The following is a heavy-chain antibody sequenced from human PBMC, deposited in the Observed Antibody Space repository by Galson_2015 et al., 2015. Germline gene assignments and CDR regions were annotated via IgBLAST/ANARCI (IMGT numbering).Heavy chain of an antibody. D-gene: IGHD2-15*01. V-gene: IGHV2-26*01. CDR2: IFSNDGK. CDR1: GFSLRNARMG. CDR3: ARAGAYCSVGRCYPRGPTDY. Sequence: PALVKPTQTLTLTCTVSGFSLRNARMGVSWIRQPPGKALEWLAHIFSNDGKSYSTSLKSRLTISKDASKSQVVLTMTNMDSVDTATYYCARAGAYCSVGRCYPRGPTDYWGQGTLVTVSS. J-gene: IGHJ4*02.